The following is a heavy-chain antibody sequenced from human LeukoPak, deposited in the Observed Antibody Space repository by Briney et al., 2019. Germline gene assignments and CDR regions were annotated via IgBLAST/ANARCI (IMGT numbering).Heavy chain of an antibody. CDR3: ARYCSGGSCGFDP. V-gene: IGHV4-4*02. CDR2: IYHSGST. Sequence: SGTLSLTCAVSGGSISSSNWWSWVRQPPGKGLEWIGEIYHSGSTNYNPSLKSRVTISVDKSKNQFSLKLTSVTAADTAVYYCARYCSGGSCGFDPWGQGTLVTVSS. D-gene: IGHD2-15*01. J-gene: IGHJ5*02. CDR1: GGSISSSNW.